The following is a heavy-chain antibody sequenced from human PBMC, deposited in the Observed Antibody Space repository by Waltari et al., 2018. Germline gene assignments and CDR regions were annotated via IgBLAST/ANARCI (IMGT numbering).Heavy chain of an antibody. D-gene: IGHD3-22*01. CDR1: GDFLGNDH. Sequence: HVQLQESGPGLVKPSETLSLTCTVSGDFLGNDHWAWICQAPGKGLEWIAYLRNTGATKCTPSLESRVTISTVTSKKQFSLRLASVTAADTAVYYCARLPTKYYDSIGWGFFDYWGQGILVVVSS. J-gene: IGHJ4*02. V-gene: IGHV4-59*08. CDR3: ARLPTKYYDSIGWGFFDY. CDR2: LRNTGAT.